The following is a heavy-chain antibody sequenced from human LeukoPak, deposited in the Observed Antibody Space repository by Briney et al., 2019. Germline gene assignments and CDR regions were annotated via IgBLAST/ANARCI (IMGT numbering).Heavy chain of an antibody. CDR2: ISGSGGST. CDR1: GFTFSTYA. J-gene: IGHJ6*02. D-gene: IGHD2-15*01. Sequence: GGSLRLSCAASGFTFSTYAMSWVRQAPGKGLERVSTISGSGGSTYYADSVKGRFTISRDNSKDTLYLQMNILRTEDTAVYYCAKVAGYCSGGSCSPPYYYYYGMDVWGQGTTVTVSS. V-gene: IGHV3-23*01. CDR3: AKVAGYCSGGSCSPPYYYYYGMDV.